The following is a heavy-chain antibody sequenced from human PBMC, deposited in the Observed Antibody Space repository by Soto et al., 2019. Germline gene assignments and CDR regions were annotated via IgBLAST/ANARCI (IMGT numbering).Heavy chain of an antibody. CDR1: GFTFSSYS. D-gene: IGHD3-3*01. CDR2: ISSSSSYI. Sequence: GGSLRLSCSASGFTFSSYSMNWVRQAPCKALEWVSSISSSSSYIYYADSVKGRFTISRDNAKNSLYLQMNSLRAEDTAVYYCARDRLTTIFGVVIPFDYWGQGTLVTVSS. V-gene: IGHV3-21*01. J-gene: IGHJ4*02. CDR3: ARDRLTTIFGVVIPFDY.